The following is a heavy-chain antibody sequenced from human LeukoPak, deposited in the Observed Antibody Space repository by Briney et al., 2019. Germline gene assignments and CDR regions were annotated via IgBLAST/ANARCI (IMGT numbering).Heavy chain of an antibody. CDR1: GVSLSTRGVG. J-gene: IGHJ3*02. V-gene: IGHV2-5*02. Sequence: ESGPTLVKPTQTLTLTCSLSGVSLSTRGVGVGWIRQPPGKALEWLALIYWDDDSRYSPSLKSRLTIAKDTSKNQVVLTMTNMDSVDTGTYYCAHSQVYSYGSFHDAYDIWGLGTLVTVSS. CDR2: IYWDDDS. CDR3: AHSQVYSYGSFHDAYDI. D-gene: IGHD5-18*01.